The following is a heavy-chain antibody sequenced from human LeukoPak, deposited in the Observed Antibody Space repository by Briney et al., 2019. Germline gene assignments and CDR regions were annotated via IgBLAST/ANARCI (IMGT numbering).Heavy chain of an antibody. CDR1: GFTFSSYA. CDR3: ARDSYGSGWGNFDY. V-gene: IGHV3-30*04. J-gene: IGHJ4*02. Sequence: GGSLRLSCAASGFTFSSYAMHWVRQAPGKGLEWVAVISYDGSNKYYADSVKGRFTISRDNSKNTLYLQMNSLRAEDTAVYYCARDSYGSGWGNFDYWGQGNLVTVSS. D-gene: IGHD6-19*01. CDR2: ISYDGSNK.